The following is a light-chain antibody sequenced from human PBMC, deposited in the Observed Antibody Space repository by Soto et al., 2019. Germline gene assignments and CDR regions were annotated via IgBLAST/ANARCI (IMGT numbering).Light chain of an antibody. CDR2: GAS. V-gene: IGKV3-15*01. CDR3: QQYNNSPPLT. Sequence: EIVMTQSPATLSVSPGERATLSCRASQSVSSNLAWYQQKPGQAPRLLIYGASTRATGIPARFIGSGSGTEFTLTISSLPSEDVAVYYCQQYNNSPPLTFGGGTKVEIK. J-gene: IGKJ4*01. CDR1: QSVSSN.